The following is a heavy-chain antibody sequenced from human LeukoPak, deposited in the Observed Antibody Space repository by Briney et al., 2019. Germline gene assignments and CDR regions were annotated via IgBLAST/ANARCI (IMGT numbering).Heavy chain of an antibody. Sequence: AASVTVSCTASGYTFTSYYMHWVRQAPGQGLEWMGIINPSGGSTSYAQTFQGRVTMTRDMSTSTVYMELSSLRSEDTAVYYCARTSFLGMGYSNYGVLDPWGQGTLVTVSS. CDR2: INPSGGST. CDR3: ARTSFLGMGYSNYGVLDP. J-gene: IGHJ5*02. CDR1: GYTFTSYY. D-gene: IGHD4-11*01. V-gene: IGHV1-46*01.